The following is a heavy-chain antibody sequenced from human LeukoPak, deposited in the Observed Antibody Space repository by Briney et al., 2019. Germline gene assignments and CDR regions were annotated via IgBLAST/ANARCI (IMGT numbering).Heavy chain of an antibody. D-gene: IGHD6-6*01. CDR2: ISPTGSTT. J-gene: IGHJ4*02. V-gene: IGHV3-74*01. CDR1: GFSFSGHW. Sequence: GGSPRLSCTASGFSFSGHWMHWARQLPGKGLVWVSRISPTGSTTSYADSVKGRFTVSRNNAKNTLYLQVNNLRAEDTAVYYCARGPNSNWSGLDFWGQGTLLTVSS. CDR3: ARGPNSNWSGLDF.